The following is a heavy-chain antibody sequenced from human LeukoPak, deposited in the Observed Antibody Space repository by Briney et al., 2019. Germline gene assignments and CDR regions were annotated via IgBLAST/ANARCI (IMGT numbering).Heavy chain of an antibody. D-gene: IGHD1-26*01. CDR3: ARRVVGATYFDY. J-gene: IGHJ4*02. CDR2: IYPGDSDT. V-gene: IGHV5-51*01. CDR1: GYHFSTYW. Sequence: GESLKISFQGSGYHFSTYWIGWVRPMPGKGLELMGVIYPGDSDTRYSPSFQGQVTISDDKSISTAYLQWSSLKASDTAMYYCARRVVGATYFDYWGQGTLVTVSS.